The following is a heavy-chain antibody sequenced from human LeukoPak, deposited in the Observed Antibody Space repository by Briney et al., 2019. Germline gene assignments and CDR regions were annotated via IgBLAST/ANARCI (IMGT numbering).Heavy chain of an antibody. CDR3: ARANADLNWFDP. CDR1: GFSFSNYG. CDR2: ISFDGINK. J-gene: IGHJ5*02. V-gene: IGHV3-30*03. Sequence: GRSLRLSCAASGFSFSNYGMHWVRQAPGKGLEWVAVISFDGINKFYADSVKGRFTISRDNSKNTLYLQMNSLRAEDTAVYYCARANADLNWFDPWGQGTLVTVSS.